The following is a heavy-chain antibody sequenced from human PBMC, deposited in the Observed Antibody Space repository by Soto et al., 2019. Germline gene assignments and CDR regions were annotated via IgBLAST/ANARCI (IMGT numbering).Heavy chain of an antibody. V-gene: IGHV3-23*01. Sequence: GGSLRLSCAASGFTFSSYAMSWVRQAPGKGLEWVSAISGSGGSTYYADSVKGRFTISRDNSKNTLYLQMNSLRAEDTAVYYCANAYYYDSSGYYPPNWGPGTLVTVSS. D-gene: IGHD3-22*01. J-gene: IGHJ4*01. CDR2: ISGSGGST. CDR3: ANAYYYDSSGYYPPN. CDR1: GFTFSSYA.